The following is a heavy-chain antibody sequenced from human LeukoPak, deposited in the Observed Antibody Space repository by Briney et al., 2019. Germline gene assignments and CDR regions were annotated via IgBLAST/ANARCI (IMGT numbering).Heavy chain of an antibody. V-gene: IGHV3-21*01. J-gene: IGHJ4*02. CDR3: ARDVNYYYDSSGSFDY. CDR1: GFTFSSYS. CDR2: ISSSSSYI. D-gene: IGHD3-22*01. Sequence: GWSLRLSCAASGFTFSSYSMNWVRQAPGKGLEWVSSISSSSSYIYYADSVKGRFTISRDNAKNSLYLQMNSLRAEDTAVYYCARDVNYYYDSSGSFDYWGQGTLVTVSS.